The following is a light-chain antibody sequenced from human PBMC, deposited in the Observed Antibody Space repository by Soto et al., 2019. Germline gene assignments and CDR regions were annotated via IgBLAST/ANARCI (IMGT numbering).Light chain of an antibody. CDR3: QQDNNWPPGRT. Sequence: EIVMTQSPATLSVSPGERATLSCRTNQSVSSNLAWYQQKPGQAPRLLIYVASTRATGIPARFSGSGSGTEFTLTISRLQSEHVAVYFCQQDNNWPPGRTFGQGTKVELK. CDR1: QSVSSN. V-gene: IGKV3-15*01. J-gene: IGKJ1*01. CDR2: VAS.